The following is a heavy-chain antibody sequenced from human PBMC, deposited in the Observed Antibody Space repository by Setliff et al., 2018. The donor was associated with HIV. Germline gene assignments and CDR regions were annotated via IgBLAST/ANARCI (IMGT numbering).Heavy chain of an antibody. CDR3: AQNFGWALGN. V-gene: IGHV1-69*13. Sequence: GASVKVSCKTSGDTLISYAITWVRQALGQGLEWMGRIIPIFGTADYAQKFQGRVTLTADESTGIAYMELNSLRSEDTAVYYCAQNFGWALGNWGPGTMVTVSS. CDR2: IIPIFGTA. CDR1: GDTLISYA. J-gene: IGHJ4*02. D-gene: IGHD3-16*01.